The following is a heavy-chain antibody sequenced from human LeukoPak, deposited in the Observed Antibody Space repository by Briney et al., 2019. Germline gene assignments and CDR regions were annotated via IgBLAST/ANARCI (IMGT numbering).Heavy chain of an antibody. CDR3: TPGYSIGWYQAIEPIDAFDI. CDR2: ISAYNGNT. J-gene: IGHJ3*02. CDR1: GYTFTSYG. Sequence: GASVKVSCKASGYTFTSYGISWVRQAPGQGLEWMGWISAYNGNTNYAQKLQGRVTMTTDTSTSTAYMELRSLRSDDTAVYYCTPGYSIGWYQAIEPIDAFDIWGQGTMVTVSS. D-gene: IGHD6-19*01. V-gene: IGHV1-18*04.